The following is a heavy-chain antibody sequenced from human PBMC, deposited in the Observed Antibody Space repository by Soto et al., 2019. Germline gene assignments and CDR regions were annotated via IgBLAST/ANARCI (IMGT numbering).Heavy chain of an antibody. CDR1: GYTFTSYG. J-gene: IGHJ4*02. CDR2: ISAYNGNT. Sequence: ASVKVSCKASGYTFTSYGISWVRQAPGQGLEWMGWISAYNGNTNYAQKLQGRVTMTTDTSTSTAYMELRSLRSDDTAVYYCARALERITMVRGVIINPPDYWGQGTLVTVSS. D-gene: IGHD3-10*01. V-gene: IGHV1-18*04. CDR3: ARALERITMVRGVIINPPDY.